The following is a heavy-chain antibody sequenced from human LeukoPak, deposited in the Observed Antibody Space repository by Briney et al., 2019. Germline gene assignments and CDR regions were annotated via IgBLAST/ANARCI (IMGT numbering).Heavy chain of an antibody. J-gene: IGHJ3*02. D-gene: IGHD2-2*01. CDR3: ARGYIVVVPAASDAFDI. V-gene: IGHV1-46*01. Sequence: ASVKVSCKASGYTFTSYYMHWVRQAPGQGLEWMGIINPSGGSTSYAQKFQGRVTMTRDTSTSTVYMELSRLRSDDTAVYYCARGYIVVVPAASDAFDIWGQGTMVTVSS. CDR1: GYTFTSYY. CDR2: INPSGGST.